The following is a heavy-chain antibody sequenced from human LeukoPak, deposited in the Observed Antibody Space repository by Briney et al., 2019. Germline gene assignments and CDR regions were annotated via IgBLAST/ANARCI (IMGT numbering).Heavy chain of an antibody. J-gene: IGHJ2*01. D-gene: IGHD6-19*01. CDR1: GGSISSGSYY. CDR3: ARAVAGRWYFDL. Sequence: SQTLSLTCTVSGGSISSGSYYWSWIRQPPGKGLEWIGYIYYSGSTNYNPSLKSRVTISVDTSKNQFSLKLSSVTAADTAVYYCARAVAGRWYFDLWGRGTLVTVSS. CDR2: IYYSGST. V-gene: IGHV4-61*01.